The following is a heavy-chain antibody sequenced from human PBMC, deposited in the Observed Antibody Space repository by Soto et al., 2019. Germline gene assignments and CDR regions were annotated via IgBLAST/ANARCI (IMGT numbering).Heavy chain of an antibody. CDR3: ARGDYCSGGSCYSGYTVYYYGMDV. CDR1: GYTFTSYY. V-gene: IGHV1-46*01. J-gene: IGHJ6*02. Sequence: GASVKVSCKASGYTFTSYYMHWVRQAPGQGLEWMGIINPSGGSTSYAQKFQGRVTMTRDTSTSTVYMELSSLRSEDTAVYYCARGDYCSGGSCYSGYTVYYYGMDVWGQGTTVTISS. D-gene: IGHD2-15*01. CDR2: INPSGGST.